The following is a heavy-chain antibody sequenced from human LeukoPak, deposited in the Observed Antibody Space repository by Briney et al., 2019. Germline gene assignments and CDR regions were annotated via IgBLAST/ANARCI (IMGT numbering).Heavy chain of an antibody. CDR3: GRVAPWVY. D-gene: IGHD2-15*01. Sequence: GGSLRLSCSLCGFHFHSYDIHWVRQAPGKGLVWVSRINSDGTSTAYADSVKGRFTISRDNAKNMLYLQMNSLRVDDTAVYHWGRVAPWVYCVQGTLVAVSS. V-gene: IGHV3-74*01. J-gene: IGHJ4*02. CDR1: GFHFHSYD. CDR2: INSDGTST.